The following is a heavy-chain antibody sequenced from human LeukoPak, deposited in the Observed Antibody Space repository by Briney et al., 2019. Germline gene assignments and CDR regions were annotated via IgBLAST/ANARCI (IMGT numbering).Heavy chain of an antibody. Sequence: SWTLSLTCPGSGCIISSYYWSWIRQPPGKGLEWIGYIYYGGSTKYNPSLKSRVTISVVTSKNQFSLKLSSVPAADTAGYYCARSPHMEAATHFDYWGQGTLVTVSS. V-gene: IGHV4-59*01. CDR2: IYYGGST. D-gene: IGHD2-15*01. CDR1: GCIISSYY. CDR3: ARSPHMEAATHFDY. J-gene: IGHJ4*02.